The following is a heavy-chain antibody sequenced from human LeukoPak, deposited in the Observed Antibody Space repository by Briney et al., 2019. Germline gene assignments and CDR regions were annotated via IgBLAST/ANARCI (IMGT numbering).Heavy chain of an antibody. CDR2: IDRSSGYI. D-gene: IGHD5-12*01. J-gene: IGHJ5*02. CDR1: GFTFSTYG. Sequence: GGSLRLSCAASGFTFSTYGMSWVRRAPGKGLEWVSSIDRSSGYIYYVDSVKGRFTTSRDNAKNSLYLQMKSLRPEDTAVYYCARESTQRGYRGYPNWFDPWGRGTLVTVSS. V-gene: IGHV3-21*01. CDR3: ARESTQRGYRGYPNWFDP.